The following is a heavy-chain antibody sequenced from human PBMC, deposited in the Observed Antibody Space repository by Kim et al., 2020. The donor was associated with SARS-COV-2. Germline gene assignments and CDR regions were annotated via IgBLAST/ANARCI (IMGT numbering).Heavy chain of an antibody. CDR3: ARDQSGEAARPGWDWFDP. J-gene: IGHJ5*02. D-gene: IGHD6-6*01. CDR1: GGTFSSYA. V-gene: IGHV1-69*13. Sequence: SVKVSCKASGGTFSSYAISWVRQAPGQGLEWMGGIIPIFGTANYAQKFQGRVTITADESTSTAYMELSSLRSEDTAVYYCARDQSGEAARPGWDWFDPWGQGTLVTVSS. CDR2: IIPIFGTA.